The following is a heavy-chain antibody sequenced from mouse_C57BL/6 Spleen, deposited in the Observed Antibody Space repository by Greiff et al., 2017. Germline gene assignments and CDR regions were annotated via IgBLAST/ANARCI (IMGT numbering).Heavy chain of an antibody. CDR2: ISSGSSTI. Sequence: EVQLVESGGGLVKPGGSLKLSCAASGFTFSDYGMHWVRQAPEKGLEWVAYISSGSSTISYADTVKGRFTISRDNAKNTLFLQMTSLRSEDTAMYYCARQGSRRAMDYWGQGTSVTVSS. J-gene: IGHJ4*01. V-gene: IGHV5-17*01. CDR3: ARQGSRRAMDY. D-gene: IGHD1-1*01. CDR1: GFTFSDYG.